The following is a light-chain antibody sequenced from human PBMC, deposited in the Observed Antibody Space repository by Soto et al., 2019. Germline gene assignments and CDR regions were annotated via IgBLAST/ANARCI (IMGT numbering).Light chain of an antibody. CDR3: QQYDTYSCT. V-gene: IGKV1-5*03. CDR1: QSISSW. Sequence: DIQMTQSPSTLSASVGDRVTITCRASQSISSWLAWCQQKPGKAPKLLIYKASSLESGVPSRFSGSESGTEFTLTISSLQPDDFATYYCQQYDTYSCTFGQGTKLEIK. J-gene: IGKJ2*02. CDR2: KAS.